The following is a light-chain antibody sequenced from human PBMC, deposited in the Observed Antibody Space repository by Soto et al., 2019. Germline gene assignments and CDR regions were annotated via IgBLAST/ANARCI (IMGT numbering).Light chain of an antibody. CDR3: QQLSRYPLT. V-gene: IGKV1-9*01. CDR1: QALSNY. CDR2: SAS. Sequence: DIQLNQSPSVLSAYVGDTVTITCRASQALSNYLAWYQQKPGKAPDLLIYSASTLQSGVPSRFSGSGSETELSLTIRALQPEDFATYYCQQLSRYPLTFGGGTKVDI. J-gene: IGKJ4*01.